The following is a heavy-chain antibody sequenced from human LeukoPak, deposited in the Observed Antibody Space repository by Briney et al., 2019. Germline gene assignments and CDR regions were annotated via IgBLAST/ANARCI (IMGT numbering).Heavy chain of an antibody. Sequence: GGSLRLSCAASGFTFSSYAMNWVRQAPGKGLEWVSGISGSRDRRHYADSVKGRFTVSRDTSKNTLYLQMSSLRAEDTAVYYCASGTYSSSWYAYFDYWGQGTLVTVSS. D-gene: IGHD6-13*01. CDR3: ASGTYSSSWYAYFDY. J-gene: IGHJ4*02. CDR2: ISGSRDRR. CDR1: GFTFSSYA. V-gene: IGHV3-23*01.